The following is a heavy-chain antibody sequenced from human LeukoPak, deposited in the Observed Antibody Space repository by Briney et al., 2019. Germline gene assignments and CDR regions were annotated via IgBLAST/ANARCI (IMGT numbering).Heavy chain of an antibody. V-gene: IGHV4-39*01. CDR3: ARHMVRGVIISDF. J-gene: IGHJ4*02. D-gene: IGHD3-10*01. Sequence: GSLRLSCAASGFTFSSYAMSWVRQPPGKGLEWIGSIYYSESSSYYPSPKSRVTISVDTSKNQFSLRLSSVTAADTAVYYCARHMVRGVIISDFWGQGILVTVSS. CDR1: GFTFSSYA. CDR2: IYYSESS.